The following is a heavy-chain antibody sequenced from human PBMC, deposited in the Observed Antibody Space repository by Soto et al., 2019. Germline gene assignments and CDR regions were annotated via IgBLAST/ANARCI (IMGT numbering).Heavy chain of an antibody. Sequence: EVQLVESGGGLVKPGGSLRLSCAASGFTFSSYSMNWVRQAPGKGLEWVSSISSSSSYIYYADSVKGRFTISRDNAKNSLYLQMNSLRAEDTAVYYCARGVVVTATPFDYWGQGTLVTVSS. D-gene: IGHD2-21*02. CDR2: ISSSSSYI. CDR1: GFTFSSYS. V-gene: IGHV3-21*01. J-gene: IGHJ4*02. CDR3: ARGVVVTATPFDY.